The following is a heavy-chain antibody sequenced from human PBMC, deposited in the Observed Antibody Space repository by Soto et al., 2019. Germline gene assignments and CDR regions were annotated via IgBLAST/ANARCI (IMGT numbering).Heavy chain of an antibody. D-gene: IGHD2-8*02. CDR3: AKATGNNWYFDL. Sequence: VGSLRLSCAASGFTFSGYGMHWVRQAPGKGLEWVADISYDGSNKNYADSVKGRFTISRDNSKNTLYLQMHSLRAEDTAVYYCAKATGNNWYFDLWGRGTLVTVSS. V-gene: IGHV3-30*18. CDR2: ISYDGSNK. J-gene: IGHJ2*01. CDR1: GFTFSGYG.